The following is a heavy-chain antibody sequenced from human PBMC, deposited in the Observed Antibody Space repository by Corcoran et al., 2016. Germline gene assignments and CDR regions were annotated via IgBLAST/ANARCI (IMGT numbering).Heavy chain of an antibody. CDR1: GFTLSTYD. V-gene: IGHV3-13*01. D-gene: IGHD2-2*01. J-gene: IGHJ6*02. Sequence: EAQLVESGGVSVQPGGSPRLSCAAYGFTLSTYDMHWVRQTTGEGVEWVSAIGHAGATYYAGAVKGRFTISREDAENCMYLQMNSLRAEDTSVHYGARVCSSDSCYPPLTAMDVWGQGATVTVSS. CDR2: IGHAGAT. CDR3: ARVCSSDSCYPPLTAMDV.